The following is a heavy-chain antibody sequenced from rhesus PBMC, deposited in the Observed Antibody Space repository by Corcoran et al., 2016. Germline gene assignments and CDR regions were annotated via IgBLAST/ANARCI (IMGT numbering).Heavy chain of an antibody. J-gene: IGHJ3*01. V-gene: IGHV4-173*01. CDR1: GGSISSNY. D-gene: IGHD2-21*01. CDR2: ISGSGGST. CDR3: ARVEYCTGSGCYGAFDF. Sequence: QLQLQESGPGLVKPSETLSLTCAVSGGSISSNYWSWIRQPPGKGLEWIGRISGSGGSTDYNPSLKGRVTISTDPSKNQFSLKLSSVTAADTAVYYCARVEYCTGSGCYGAFDFWGQGLRVTVSS.